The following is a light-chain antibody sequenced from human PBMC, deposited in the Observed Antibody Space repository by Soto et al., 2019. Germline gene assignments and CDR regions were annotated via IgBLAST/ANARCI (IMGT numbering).Light chain of an antibody. V-gene: IGKV1-27*01. Sequence: DIQMTQSPSSLSASVGDRVTITCRASQGISTNLAWYQQKPGTVPKLLIFAASTLQSGVPSRFSGSGSGTDFTLTISSLQPEDVATYYCQNYNGAPWTFGQGTKVEIK. J-gene: IGKJ1*01. CDR3: QNYNGAPWT. CDR2: AAS. CDR1: QGISTN.